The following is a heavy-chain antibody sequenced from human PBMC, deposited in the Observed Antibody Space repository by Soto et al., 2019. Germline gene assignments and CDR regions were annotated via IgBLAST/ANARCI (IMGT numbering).Heavy chain of an antibody. V-gene: IGHV3-11*01. CDR2: ISGSGSSV. J-gene: IGHJ4*02. CDR1: GFSFSGYY. Sequence: QVQLMESGGGLVKPGGSLRLSCAASGFSFSGYYMSWPRQAPGKGPEWISYISGSGSSVDYTDSVKGRFTISRDNTNNSLYLKMNSLRADATGVYYCARWTGGSDYWGQGALVTVSS. D-gene: IGHD1-1*01. CDR3: ARWTGGSDY.